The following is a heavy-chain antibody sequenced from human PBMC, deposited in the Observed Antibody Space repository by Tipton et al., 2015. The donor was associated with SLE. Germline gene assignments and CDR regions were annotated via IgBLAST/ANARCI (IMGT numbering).Heavy chain of an antibody. D-gene: IGHD2-21*01. CDR3: ARCGGGYGMDV. V-gene: IGHV3-23*03. J-gene: IGHJ6*02. CDR1: GFTFSSYA. CDR2: IYSGGST. Sequence: GSLRLSCAASGFTFSSYAMSWVRQAPGKGLEWVSVIYSGGSTYYADSVRGRFTISRDNSKNTLYLQMNSLRAEDTAVYYCARCGGGYGMDVWGQGTTVTVSS.